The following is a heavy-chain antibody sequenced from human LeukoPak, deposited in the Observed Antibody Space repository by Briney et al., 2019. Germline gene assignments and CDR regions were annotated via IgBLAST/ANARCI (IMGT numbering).Heavy chain of an antibody. V-gene: IGHV4-30-4*01. Sequence: PSETLSLTCTVSVGSISSGDYYWSWIRQPPGKGLEWIGYIYYSGSTYYNPSLKSRVTISVDTSKNQFSLKLSSVTAADTAVYYCARDRTVTPRYYYGMDVWGQGTTVTVSS. CDR1: VGSISSGDYY. D-gene: IGHD4-17*01. CDR3: ARDRTVTPRYYYGMDV. CDR2: IYYSGST. J-gene: IGHJ6*02.